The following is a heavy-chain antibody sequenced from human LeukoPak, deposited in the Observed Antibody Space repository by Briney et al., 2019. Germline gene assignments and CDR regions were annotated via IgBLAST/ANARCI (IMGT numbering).Heavy chain of an antibody. CDR1: GFTFSNFA. V-gene: IGHV3-23*01. Sequence: PGGSLRLSCAASGFTFSNFAMTWVRQAPGKGLEWVSGIRGGAGDTYYADSVKGRFTISRDTSKNTLYLQMNSLRAEDTAVYYCAKDGSGTYPDAFDVWGQGTTVTVS. D-gene: IGHD1-26*01. CDR2: IRGGAGDT. CDR3: AKDGSGTYPDAFDV. J-gene: IGHJ3*01.